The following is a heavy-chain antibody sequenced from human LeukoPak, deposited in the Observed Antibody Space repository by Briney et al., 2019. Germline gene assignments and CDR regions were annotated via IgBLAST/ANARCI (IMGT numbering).Heavy chain of an antibody. V-gene: IGHV3-7*01. CDR3: ARDSDGYNWNDGFDY. CDR1: GFTFSSYW. D-gene: IGHD1-1*01. J-gene: IGHJ4*02. CDR2: IKQDGSEK. Sequence: GGSLRLSCAASGFTFSSYWMSWVRQAPGKGLEWVANIKQDGSEKYYVDSVKGRFTISRDNAKNSLYLQMNSLRAEDTAVYYCARDSDGYNWNDGFDYWGQRTLVTVSS.